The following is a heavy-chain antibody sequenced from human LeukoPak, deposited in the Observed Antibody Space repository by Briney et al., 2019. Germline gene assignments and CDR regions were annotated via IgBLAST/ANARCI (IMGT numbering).Heavy chain of an antibody. D-gene: IGHD2-2*01. V-gene: IGHV1-2*02. CDR1: GYTFTGYY. J-gene: IGHJ6*03. Sequence: ASVKVSCKASGYTFTGYYMHWVRQAPGQGLEWMGWINPNSGGTNYAQKFQGRVTMTRDTSISTAYMELSRLRSDDTAVYYCAREFIVVVPAASYYYYYMDVWGKGTTVTVSS. CDR2: INPNSGGT. CDR3: AREFIVVVPAASYYYYYMDV.